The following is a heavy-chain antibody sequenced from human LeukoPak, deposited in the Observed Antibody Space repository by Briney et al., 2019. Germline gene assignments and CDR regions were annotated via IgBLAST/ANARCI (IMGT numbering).Heavy chain of an antibody. J-gene: IGHJ4*02. CDR2: INPSGGSA. V-gene: IGHV1-46*01. CDR1: GYTFTSYF. D-gene: IGHD2-8*01. CDR3: ARRYCTDGVCNYNTLDY. Sequence: ASVKVSCKASGYTFTSYFLHWVRQAPGQGLEWMGIINPSGGSASYSQKFQGRVTMTRDMSTSTVYMELSSLGSEDTAVYYCARRYCTDGVCNYNTLDYWGQGTLVTVSS.